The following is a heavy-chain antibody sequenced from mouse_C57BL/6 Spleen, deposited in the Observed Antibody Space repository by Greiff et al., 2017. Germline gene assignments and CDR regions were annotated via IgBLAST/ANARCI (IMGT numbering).Heavy chain of an antibody. CDR2: INPNNGGT. J-gene: IGHJ2*01. V-gene: IGHV1-26*01. CDR3: ARRDWDGPFDY. Sequence: VQLQQSGPELVKPGASVKISCKASGYTFTDYYMNWVKQSHGKSLEWIGDINPNNGGTSYNQKFKGKATLTVDKSSSTASMELRSLTSEDSAVYYCARRDWDGPFDYWGQGTTLTVSS. D-gene: IGHD4-1*01. CDR1: GYTFTDYY.